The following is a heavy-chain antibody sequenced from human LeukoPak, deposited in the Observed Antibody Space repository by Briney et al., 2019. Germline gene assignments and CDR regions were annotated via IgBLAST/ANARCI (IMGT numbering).Heavy chain of an antibody. CDR1: GFTFSSYA. J-gene: IGHJ5*02. Sequence: GGSLRLSCAASGFTFSSYAMHWVRQAPGKGLEWVAVISYDGSNKYYADSVKGRFTISRDNSKNTLYLQMNSLRAEDTAVYYCARVTGARFDPWGQGTLVTVSS. V-gene: IGHV3-30-3*01. CDR3: ARVTGARFDP. CDR2: ISYDGSNK. D-gene: IGHD4/OR15-4a*01.